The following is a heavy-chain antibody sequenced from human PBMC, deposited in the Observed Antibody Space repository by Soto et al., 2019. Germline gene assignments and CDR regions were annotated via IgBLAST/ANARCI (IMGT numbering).Heavy chain of an antibody. CDR3: TRRGYCSGGSCLDGMDV. CDR2: IRSKANSYAT. Sequence: GGSLRLSCAASGFTFSGSAMHWVRQASGKGLEWVGRIRSKANSYATAYAASVKGRFTISRDDSKNTAYLQMNSLKTEDTAVYYCTRRGYCSGGSCLDGMDVWGQGTTVTVSS. D-gene: IGHD2-15*01. CDR1: GFTFSGSA. V-gene: IGHV3-73*01. J-gene: IGHJ6*02.